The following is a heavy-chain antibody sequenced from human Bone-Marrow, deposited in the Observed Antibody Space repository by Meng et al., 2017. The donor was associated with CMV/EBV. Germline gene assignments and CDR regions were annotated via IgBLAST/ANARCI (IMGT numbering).Heavy chain of an antibody. Sequence: ASVKVSCKASGYTFTGYYMHWVRQAPGQGLEWMGWINPNSGGTNYAQKFQGRVTMTRDTSISTAYMELSRLRSDDTAVYYCARGYCSSTSCYTSEPTFDYWGQGTLVTVPS. CDR2: INPNSGGT. J-gene: IGHJ4*02. D-gene: IGHD2-2*02. CDR1: GYTFTGYY. V-gene: IGHV1-2*02. CDR3: ARGYCSSTSCYTSEPTFDY.